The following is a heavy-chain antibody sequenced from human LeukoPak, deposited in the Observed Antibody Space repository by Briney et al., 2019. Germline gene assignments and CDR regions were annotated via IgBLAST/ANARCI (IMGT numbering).Heavy chain of an antibody. V-gene: IGHV1-18*01. J-gene: IGHJ4*02. D-gene: IGHD2-21*01. CDR1: GYPFNNFG. Sequence: ASVNVSCTTSGYPFNNFGVNWVRQAPGQGLEWMGWISDHNGDTRYAQPFQGRVTLTTDTSASTAYLELWSLTSDHTAVYYCARGSGHIVVVSALPDFWGQGTLVTVSS. CDR2: ISDHNGDT. CDR3: ARGSGHIVVVSALPDF.